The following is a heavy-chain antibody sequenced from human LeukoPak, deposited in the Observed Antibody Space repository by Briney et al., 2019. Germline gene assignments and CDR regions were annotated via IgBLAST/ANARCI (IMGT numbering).Heavy chain of an antibody. D-gene: IGHD2-2*01. Sequence: PSETLSLTCIVSGGSISSSRFYRGWIRQPPGKGLEWIGSIYHSGSTYYNPSLKSRVTISVDTSKNQFSLKLSSVTAADTAVYYCARDDQLLFTRDWGQGTLVTVSS. CDR3: ARDDQLLFTRD. CDR1: GGSISSSRFY. V-gene: IGHV4-39*07. CDR2: IYHSGST. J-gene: IGHJ4*02.